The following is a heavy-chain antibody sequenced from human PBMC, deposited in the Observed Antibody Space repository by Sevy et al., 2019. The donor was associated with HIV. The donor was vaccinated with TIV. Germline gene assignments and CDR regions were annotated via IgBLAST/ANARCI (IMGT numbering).Heavy chain of an antibody. Sequence: GGSLRLSYAASGFTFSNYWMSWVRQAPGKGLEWVAHIKRDGSEKYYVDSVKGRFSISRDNPKNSLYLQMNSLRAEDMAVYYCARDCSSTTCLWGLDVWGQGTTVTVSS. CDR1: GFTFSNYW. J-gene: IGHJ6*02. CDR2: IKRDGSEK. V-gene: IGHV3-7*03. D-gene: IGHD2-2*01. CDR3: ARDCSSTTCLWGLDV.